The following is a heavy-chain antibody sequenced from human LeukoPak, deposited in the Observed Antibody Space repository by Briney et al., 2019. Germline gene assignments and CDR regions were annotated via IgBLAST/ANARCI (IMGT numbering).Heavy chain of an antibody. J-gene: IGHJ4*02. CDR2: IIPIFGTA. V-gene: IGHV1-69*05. Sequence: SVKVSCKASGGTFSSYAISWVRQAPGQGLEWMGGIIPIFGTANYAQKFQGRVTMTRDTSTSTVYMELSSLRSEDTAVYYCARGYYYDSSGYYPGGDYWGQGTLVTVSS. CDR1: GGTFSSYA. D-gene: IGHD3-22*01. CDR3: ARGYYYDSSGYYPGGDY.